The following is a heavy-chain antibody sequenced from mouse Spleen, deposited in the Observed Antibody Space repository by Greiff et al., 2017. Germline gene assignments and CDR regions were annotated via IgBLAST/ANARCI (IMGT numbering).Heavy chain of an antibody. CDR2: INPSTGGT. CDR1: GYSFTGYY. Sequence: VQLKESGPELVKPGASVKISCKASGYSFTGYYMNWVKQSPEKSLEWIGEINPSTGGTTYNQKFKAKATLTVDKSSSTAYMQLKSLTSEDSAVYYCARETARAPWFAYWGQGTLVTVSA. J-gene: IGHJ3*01. V-gene: IGHV1-42*01. D-gene: IGHD3-2*01. CDR3: ARETARAPWFAY.